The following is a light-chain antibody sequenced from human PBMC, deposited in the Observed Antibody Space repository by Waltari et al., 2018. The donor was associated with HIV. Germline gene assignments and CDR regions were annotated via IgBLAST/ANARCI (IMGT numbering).Light chain of an antibody. CDR2: EVS. CDR3: TSYISSSTPV. Sequence: QSALTQPASVSGSPGQSITISCTGTSSDYNSVSWSQPHPGKAPKVIIYEVSNRPSGVANRVCGSKSGYTASLTISGLQAEDEADYFCTSYISSSTPVFGGGTKVTVL. CDR1: SSDYNS. J-gene: IGLJ3*02. V-gene: IGLV2-14*01.